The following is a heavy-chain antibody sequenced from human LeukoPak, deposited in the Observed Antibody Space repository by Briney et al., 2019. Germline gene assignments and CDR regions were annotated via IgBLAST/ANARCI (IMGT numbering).Heavy chain of an antibody. CDR3: ARGITMIVVVFDY. D-gene: IGHD3-22*01. CDR2: ISWNSGSI. V-gene: IGHV3-9*01. Sequence: GGSLRLSCAASGFTFDDYAMHWVRQAPGKGLEWVSGISWNSGSIGYADSVKGRFTISRDNAKNSLYLQMNSLRAEDTALYYCARGITMIVVVFDYWGQGTLVTVSS. CDR1: GFTFDDYA. J-gene: IGHJ4*02.